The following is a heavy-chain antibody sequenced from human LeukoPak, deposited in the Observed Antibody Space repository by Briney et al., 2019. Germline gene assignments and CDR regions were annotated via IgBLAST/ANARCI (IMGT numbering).Heavy chain of an antibody. CDR2: MNPNSGNT. D-gene: IGHD5-18*01. CDR1: GYTFTSYD. V-gene: IGHV1-8*01. CDR3: ARGVQLFDY. J-gene: IGHJ4*02. Sequence: GASVKVSCKASGYTFTSYDINWVRQATGQGLEWMGWMNPNSGNTGYAQKFQGRVTITADESTSTAYMELSSLRSEDTAVYYCARGVQLFDYWGQGTLVTVSS.